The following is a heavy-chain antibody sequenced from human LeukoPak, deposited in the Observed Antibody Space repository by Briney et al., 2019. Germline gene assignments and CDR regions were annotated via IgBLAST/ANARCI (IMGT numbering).Heavy chain of an antibody. D-gene: IGHD1-14*01. CDR2: IGSSGNT. J-gene: IGHJ6*03. CDR1: GFTFSSYA. Sequence: GGSLRLSCAPSGFTFSSYAMTWVRQAPGKGLEWVSSIGSSGNTYHADSVKGRFTISRDNSKTTLYLQMSSLRAEDTAIYYCARGTSWMSPYYYMDVWGTGTTVTVSS. V-gene: IGHV3-23*01. CDR3: ARGTSWMSPYYYMDV.